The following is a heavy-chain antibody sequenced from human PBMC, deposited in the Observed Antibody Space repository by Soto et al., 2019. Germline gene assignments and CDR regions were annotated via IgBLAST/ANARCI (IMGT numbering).Heavy chain of an antibody. CDR1: GFSLSTSGVG. V-gene: IGHV2-5*02. CDR2: IYWDDDK. J-gene: IGHJ1*01. CDR3: AHSVPYCSSTSCYNAYFQH. Sequence: QITLKESGPTLVKPTQTLTLTCTFSGFSLSTSGVGVGWIRQPPGKALEWLALIYWDDDKRYSPSLKSRLTITKVTSKNQVVLTMTNMDPVDTATYYCAHSVPYCSSTSCYNAYFQHWGQGTLVTVSS. D-gene: IGHD2-2*02.